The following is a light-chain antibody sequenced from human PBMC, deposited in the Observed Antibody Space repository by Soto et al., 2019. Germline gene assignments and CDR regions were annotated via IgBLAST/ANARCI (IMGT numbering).Light chain of an antibody. V-gene: IGKV3-20*01. Sequence: SLTPSTLSLSPGDRATLSCRASHSINTSFLAWFQQKPGQAPRLLIYAASTRATGIPDRFSGSASETDFTLTTIRRLHPDSFVSYYRQQDSTSWRFGQETKVDIK. J-gene: IGKJ1*01. CDR3: QQDSTSWR. CDR2: AAS. CDR1: HSINTSF.